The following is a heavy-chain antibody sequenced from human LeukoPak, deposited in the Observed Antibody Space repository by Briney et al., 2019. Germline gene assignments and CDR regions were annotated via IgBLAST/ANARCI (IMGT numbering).Heavy chain of an antibody. CDR2: MYYSGTI. Sequence: SETLSLTCTVSGGSISSYYWSWIRQPPGKGLEWIGYMYYSGTINYNPSLKSRVTISVDTSKNQFSLKLSSVTAAYTAMYYCARAWATDYFHYWGQGTLVTVSS. CDR1: GGSISSYY. V-gene: IGHV4-59*01. J-gene: IGHJ4*02. CDR3: ARAWATDYFHY.